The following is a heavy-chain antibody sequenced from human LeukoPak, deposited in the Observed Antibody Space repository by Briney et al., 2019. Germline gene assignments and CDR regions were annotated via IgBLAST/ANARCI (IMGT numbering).Heavy chain of an antibody. CDR2: IGPTGFDR. Sequence: GGSLRLSCTTSGLTFSTSGFNWVRQAPGKGLEWDASIGPTGFDRYHADSIKGRFTISRDNANNFLYLQMDSLRAEDTAVYYCATETNGRHYDYWGQGTLLTVSS. V-gene: IGHV3-21*06. J-gene: IGHJ4*02. CDR1: GLTFSTSG. D-gene: IGHD1-14*01. CDR3: ATETNGRHYDY.